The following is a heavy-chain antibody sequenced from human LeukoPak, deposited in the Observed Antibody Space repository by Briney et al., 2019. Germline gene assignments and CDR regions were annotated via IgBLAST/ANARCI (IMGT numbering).Heavy chain of an antibody. CDR2: ISGSGSST. CDR1: EFTFSSYA. J-gene: IGHJ4*02. Sequence: GGSLRLSCAPSEFTFSSYALSWVRQAPGKGLEWVSAISGSGSSTYYADSVKGRFTISRDNSKNTLYLQMNSLRAEDTALYYCAKRDGYNSNPLKDWGQGTLVTVSS. CDR3: AKRDGYNSNPLKD. D-gene: IGHD5-24*01. V-gene: IGHV3-23*01.